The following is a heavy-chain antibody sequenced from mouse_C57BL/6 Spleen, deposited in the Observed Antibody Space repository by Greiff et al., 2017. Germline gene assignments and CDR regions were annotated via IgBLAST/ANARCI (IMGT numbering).Heavy chain of an antibody. CDR3: ARGGGLLLYWYFDV. CDR2: ISYSGST. V-gene: IGHV3-1*01. D-gene: IGHD2-3*01. J-gene: IGHJ1*03. Sequence: EVKLVESGPGMVKPSQSLSLTCTVTGYSITSGYDWHWIRHFPGNKLEWMGYISYSGSTNYNPSLKSRISITHDTSKNHFFLKLNSVTTEDTATSYCARGGGLLLYWYFDVWGTGTTVTVSS. CDR1: GYSITSGYD.